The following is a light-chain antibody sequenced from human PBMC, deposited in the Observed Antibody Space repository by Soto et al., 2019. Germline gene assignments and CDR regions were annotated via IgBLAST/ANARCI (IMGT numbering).Light chain of an antibody. J-gene: IGKJ1*01. CDR2: DVS. CDR1: QSISNW. CDR3: QQSYNMPWT. V-gene: IGKV1-5*01. Sequence: DIQMTQSPSTLSASVGDRVTITCRASQSISNWLAWYQQKPGKAPTLLIYDVSRLESGVPSRFSGSGSGTDYTLTISSLQPEDFATYHCQQSYNMPWTFGQGTKVDIK.